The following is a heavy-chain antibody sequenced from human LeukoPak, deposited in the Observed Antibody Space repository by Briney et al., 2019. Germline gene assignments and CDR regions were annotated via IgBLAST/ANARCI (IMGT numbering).Heavy chain of an antibody. CDR3: AKGFYSGYDLSLGAFDS. D-gene: IGHD5-12*01. CDR1: GFTFSSYW. CDR2: IDSDGNST. V-gene: IGHV3-74*01. J-gene: IGHJ3*02. Sequence: GGSLRLSCAASGFTFSSYWMYWVRQAPGKGLVCVSRIDSDGNSTSSADSVKCRFNISRDNAKTTPYPQMSSLRAEETAVYYCAKGFYSGYDLSLGAFDSWGQGTMVTVCS.